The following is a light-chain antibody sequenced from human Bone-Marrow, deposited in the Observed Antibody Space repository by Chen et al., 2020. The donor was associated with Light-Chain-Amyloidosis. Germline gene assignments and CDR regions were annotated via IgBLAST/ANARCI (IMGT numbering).Light chain of an antibody. CDR2: KAS. J-gene: IGKJ3*01. CDR3: QEYNSYS. V-gene: IGKV1-5*03. Sequence: DIQMIQSPSTLSASVGDRVTITCRASQSISSWLDWYQQKPGKAPKLLIYKASSLESGVPSRFNGSRSGTEFTLTIISLQPDDFATYYCQEYNSYSFGPGTKVDIK. CDR1: QSISSW.